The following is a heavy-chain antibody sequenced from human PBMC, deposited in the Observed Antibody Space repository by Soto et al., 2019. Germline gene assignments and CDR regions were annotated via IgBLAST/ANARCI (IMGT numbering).Heavy chain of an antibody. D-gene: IGHD3-22*01. Sequence: QVQLVESGGGVVQPGRSLTLSCAASEFTFSSYGIHWVRQAPGKALEWVAVISYDGSKKQYADSVKGRFTISRDKSKNQLHLQMYSLRAEATAVYYCAKDTYYHDTTGYYVFDYWGEGTLVPVSS. V-gene: IGHV3-30*18. CDR1: EFTFSSYG. CDR3: AKDTYYHDTTGYYVFDY. J-gene: IGHJ4*02. CDR2: ISYDGSKK.